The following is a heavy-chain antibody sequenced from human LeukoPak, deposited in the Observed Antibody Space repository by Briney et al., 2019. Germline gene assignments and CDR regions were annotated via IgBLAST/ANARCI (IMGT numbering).Heavy chain of an antibody. Sequence: PGGSLRLSCAASGFTFNSYAMSWVRQAPGKGLEWVSAIGGSGGGTYYAASVKGRFTISRDDSKNTLYLQMNSLRAEDTAVYYCAKSPDSSGFPRSGFDYWGQGTLVTVSS. CDR3: AKSPDSSGFPRSGFDY. CDR2: IGGSGGGT. CDR1: GFTFNSYA. D-gene: IGHD3-22*01. V-gene: IGHV3-23*01. J-gene: IGHJ4*02.